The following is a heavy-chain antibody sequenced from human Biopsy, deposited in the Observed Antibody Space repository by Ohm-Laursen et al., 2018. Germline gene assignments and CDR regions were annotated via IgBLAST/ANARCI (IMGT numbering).Heavy chain of an antibody. V-gene: IGHV1-2*02. CDR2: LDTNSGDT. CDR3: ARLTRSTPTTGV. J-gene: IGHJ4*02. Sequence: ASVKVSCKASGYIFTGYYMHWVRQAPGQGLEWMGWLDTNSGDTEYAENFQGRVTMTRDTSISTAYMELSRLRSDDTAVYYCARLTRSTPTTGVWGQGTLVTVSS. D-gene: IGHD2-8*01. CDR1: GYIFTGYY.